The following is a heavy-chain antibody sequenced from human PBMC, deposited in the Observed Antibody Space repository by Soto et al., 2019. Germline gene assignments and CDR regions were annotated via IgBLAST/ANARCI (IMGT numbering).Heavy chain of an antibody. CDR3: AIRHYYDSSGYITDFDY. D-gene: IGHD3-22*01. V-gene: IGHV1-69*13. J-gene: IGHJ4*02. Sequence: ASVKVSCKASGGTFSSYAISWVRQAPGQGLEWMGGIIPIFGTANYAQKFQGRVTITADESTSTAYMELSSLRSEDTAVYYCAIRHYYDSSGYITDFDYWGQGTLVTVSS. CDR2: IIPIFGTA. CDR1: GGTFSSYA.